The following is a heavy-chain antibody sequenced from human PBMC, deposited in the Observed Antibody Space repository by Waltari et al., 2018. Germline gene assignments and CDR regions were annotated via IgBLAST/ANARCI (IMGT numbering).Heavy chain of an antibody. CDR1: GFPFSYSY. V-gene: IGHV3-11*01. CDR2: ISGGSATI. J-gene: IGHJ4*02. Sequence: QVQLVESGGGLVKPGGSLRLPCAASGFPFSYSYRRWIRQAPGKGLEWVSYISGGSATIYFADSGKGRFTISRDNDKKSLYLQMNSLRAEDTAVYYCARVRPGEGYYFDYWGQGTLVTVSS. CDR3: ARVRPGEGYYFDY. D-gene: IGHD3-10*01.